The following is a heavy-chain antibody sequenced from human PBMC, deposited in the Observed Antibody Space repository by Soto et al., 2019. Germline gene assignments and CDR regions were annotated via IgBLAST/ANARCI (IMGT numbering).Heavy chain of an antibody. Sequence: GASVKVSCKASGYTFTGYYMHWVRQAPGQGLEWMGWINPNSGGTNYAQKFQGWVTMTRDTSISTAYMELSRLRSDDTAVYYCARDRIVVVPADQYYHYGMDVWGPGTTVTVSS. CDR1: GYTFTGYY. CDR2: INPNSGGT. D-gene: IGHD2-2*01. J-gene: IGHJ6*02. V-gene: IGHV1-2*04. CDR3: ARDRIVVVPADQYYHYGMDV.